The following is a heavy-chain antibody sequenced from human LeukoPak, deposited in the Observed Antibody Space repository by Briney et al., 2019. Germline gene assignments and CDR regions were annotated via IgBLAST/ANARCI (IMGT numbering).Heavy chain of an antibody. CDR2: ISDSGGNT. V-gene: IGHV3-23*01. J-gene: IGHJ4*02. CDR1: GFTFSSYS. CDR3: ARDGREMATLFDY. D-gene: IGHD5-24*01. Sequence: GGSLRLSCAASGFTFSSYSMNWVRQAPGKGLEWVSAISDSGGNTYYADSMKGRFTISRDNSKNTLYLQMNSLRAEDTAVYYCARDGREMATLFDYWGQGTLVTVSS.